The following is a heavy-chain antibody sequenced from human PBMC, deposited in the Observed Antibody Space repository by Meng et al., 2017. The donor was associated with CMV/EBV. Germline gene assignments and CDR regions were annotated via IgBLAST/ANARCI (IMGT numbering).Heavy chain of an antibody. V-gene: IGHV4-61*01. D-gene: IGHD6-13*01. CDR2: IYYSEST. J-gene: IGHJ5*02. Sequence: SGGSVSSGSYYWSWIRQPTGKGLEWIGYIYYSESTNYNPSLKSRVTISVDTSKNQFSLKLSSVTAADTAVYYCARSPSQQPYNWFDPWGQGTLVTVSS. CDR3: ARSPSQQPYNWFDP. CDR1: GGSVSSGSYY.